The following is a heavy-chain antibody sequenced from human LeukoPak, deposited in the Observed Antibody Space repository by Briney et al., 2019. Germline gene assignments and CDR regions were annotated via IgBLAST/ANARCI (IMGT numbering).Heavy chain of an antibody. CDR3: ARETGYSNHEAIID. V-gene: IGHV1-18*01. CDR1: GYTFTSYG. CDR2: ISAYNGNT. Sequence: GASVKVSCKASGYTFTSYGISWVRQAPGQGLEWMGWISAYNGNTNYAQKLQGRVTMTTDTSTSTAYMELRSPRSDDTAVYYCARETGYSNHEAIIDWGQGTLVTVSS. J-gene: IGHJ4*02. D-gene: IGHD4-11*01.